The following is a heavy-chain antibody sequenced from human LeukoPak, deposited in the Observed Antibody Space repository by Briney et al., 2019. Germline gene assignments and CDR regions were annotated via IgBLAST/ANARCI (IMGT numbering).Heavy chain of an antibody. D-gene: IGHD2-2*01. J-gene: IGHJ5*02. Sequence: ASVKVSCKASGYTFTSYYMHWVRQAPGQGLEWMGIINPSGGSTSYAQKFQGRVTMTRDTSTSTVYMELSSLRSEDTAVYFCARDACSSTICQAGGNWFDPWGQGTLVIVS. V-gene: IGHV1-46*01. CDR1: GYTFTSYY. CDR2: INPSGGST. CDR3: ARDACSSTICQAGGNWFDP.